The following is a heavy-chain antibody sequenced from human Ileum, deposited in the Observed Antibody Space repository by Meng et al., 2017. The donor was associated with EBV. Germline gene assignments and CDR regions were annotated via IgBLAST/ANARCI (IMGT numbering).Heavy chain of an antibody. Sequence: QVRLVQSGAGGTKPGASVKVPRKASGYTFTSYGISWVRQAPGQGLEWMGWFSVYNGNTIYAQKLQDRVTMTTDTSTSTAYMELRSLRSDDTAVYYCARGQNYYGSGSLIDYWGQGTLVTVSS. CDR2: FSVYNGNT. J-gene: IGHJ4*02. CDR1: GYTFTSYG. CDR3: ARGQNYYGSGSLIDY. D-gene: IGHD3-10*01. V-gene: IGHV1-18*01.